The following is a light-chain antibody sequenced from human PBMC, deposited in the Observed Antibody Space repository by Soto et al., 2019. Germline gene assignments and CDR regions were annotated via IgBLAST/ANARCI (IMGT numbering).Light chain of an antibody. Sequence: DIQLTQSPSFLSASVGDRVTITCRASQGINSYLAWYQQKANKAPKLLIYTASTLQRGVPSRFSGSGYGTEFTLTISSLQPEDFATYFCQQINSFPLTFGGGTKVEIK. J-gene: IGKJ4*01. V-gene: IGKV1-9*01. CDR2: TAS. CDR1: QGINSY. CDR3: QQINSFPLT.